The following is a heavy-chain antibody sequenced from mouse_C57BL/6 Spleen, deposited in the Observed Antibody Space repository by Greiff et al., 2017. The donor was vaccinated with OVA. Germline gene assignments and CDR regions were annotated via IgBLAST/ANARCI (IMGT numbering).Heavy chain of an antibody. CDR1: GFTFSNYW. CDR2: IRLKSDNYAT. CDR3: TAYYSNYKDV. Sequence: EVQLVESGGGLVQPGGSMKLSCVASGFTFSNYWMNWVRQSPEKGLEWVAQIRLKSDNYATHYAESVKGRFTISRDDSKSSVYLQMNNLRAEDTGIYYCTAYYSNYKDVWGTGTTVTVSS. J-gene: IGHJ1*03. V-gene: IGHV6-3*01. D-gene: IGHD2-5*01.